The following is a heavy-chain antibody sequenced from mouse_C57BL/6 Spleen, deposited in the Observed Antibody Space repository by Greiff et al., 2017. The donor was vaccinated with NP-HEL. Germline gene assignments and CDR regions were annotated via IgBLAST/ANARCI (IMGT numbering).Heavy chain of an antibody. D-gene: IGHD3-3*01. V-gene: IGHV14-3*01. J-gene: IGHJ3*01. CDR3: AEGGDSWFAY. Sequence: VHVKQSVAELVRPGASVKLSCTASGFTIKNTYMHWVKQRPEQGLEWIGRIDPANGNTKYAPKFQGKATITADTSSNTAYLQLSSLTSEDTAIDYCAEGGDSWFAYWGQGTLVTVSA. CDR1: GFTIKNTY. CDR2: IDPANGNT.